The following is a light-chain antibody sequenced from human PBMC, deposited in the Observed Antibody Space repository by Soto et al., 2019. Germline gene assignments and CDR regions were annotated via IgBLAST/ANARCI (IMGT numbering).Light chain of an antibody. CDR3: SSYTTSNTLV. J-gene: IGLJ2*01. Sequence: QSALTQPASVSGSPGQSITISCTGSSSDVGASYVSWYQQHPDKAPKLMIFEVSDRPSGVSNRFSGSKSGNTASLTISGLQAEDEADYYCSSYTTSNTLVFGGGTQLTVL. CDR2: EVS. CDR1: SSDVGASY. V-gene: IGLV2-14*01.